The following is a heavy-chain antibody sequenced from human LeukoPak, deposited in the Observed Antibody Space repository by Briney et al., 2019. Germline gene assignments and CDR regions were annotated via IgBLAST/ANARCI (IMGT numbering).Heavy chain of an antibody. J-gene: IGHJ4*02. V-gene: IGHV3-48*03. CDR1: GFTFNSYE. Sequence: GRSLRLSCVVSGFTFNSYEMKWVSQAPGKGLEWVSFISSGGSTKHYADSLKGRFTISRDNAKNSLYLQMNSLRVEDTAVYFCARRYCSSSSCLFDYWGQGTLVTVSS. CDR3: ARRYCSSSSCLFDY. CDR2: ISSGGSTK. D-gene: IGHD2-2*01.